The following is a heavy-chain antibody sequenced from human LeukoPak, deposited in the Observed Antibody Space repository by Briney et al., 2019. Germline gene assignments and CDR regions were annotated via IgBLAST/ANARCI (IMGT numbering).Heavy chain of an antibody. V-gene: IGHV1-3*01. Sequence: ASVKVSCKASGYTFTSYGISWVRQAPGQSLEWMGWINADNGNTKYSQKFQGRVTFTRDTSASTAYMELSSLRSEDTAVYYCARVFARSPGWFDPWGQGTLVTVSS. J-gene: IGHJ5*02. CDR3: ARVFARSPGWFDP. CDR1: GYTFTSYG. CDR2: INADNGNT. D-gene: IGHD3-3*01.